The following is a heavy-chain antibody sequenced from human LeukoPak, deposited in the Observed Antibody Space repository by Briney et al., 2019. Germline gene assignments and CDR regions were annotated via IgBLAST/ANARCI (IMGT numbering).Heavy chain of an antibody. CDR2: IIPIFGSA. CDR1: GGTFSSYG. J-gene: IGHJ3*02. V-gene: IGHV1-69*13. CDR3: AREKTVTEDAFDI. Sequence: ASVKVSCKASGGTFSSYGINWVRQAPGQGLEWMGGIIPIFGSANYAQKFQGRVTITADESTSTAYMELSSLRSEDTAVYYCAREKTVTEDAFDIWGQGTMVTVSS. D-gene: IGHD4-17*01.